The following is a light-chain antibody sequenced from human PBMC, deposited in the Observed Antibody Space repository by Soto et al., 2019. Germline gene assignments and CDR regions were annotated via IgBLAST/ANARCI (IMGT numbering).Light chain of an antibody. V-gene: IGLV1-47*01. CDR3: AAWDDSLSGQGV. Sequence: QSVLTQPPSASGTPGQRVTISCSGSSSNIGSNYVYWYQQLPGTAPKLLIYRNNQRPSGVPDRFSGSKSGPSASLAISGLRSEDEADYYCAAWDDSLSGQGVFGGGTQLTVL. CDR1: SSNIGSNY. CDR2: RNN. J-gene: IGLJ3*02.